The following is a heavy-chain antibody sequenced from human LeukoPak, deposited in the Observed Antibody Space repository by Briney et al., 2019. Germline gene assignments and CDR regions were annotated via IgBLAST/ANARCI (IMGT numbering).Heavy chain of an antibody. J-gene: IGHJ4*02. CDR1: GFTFSSYG. CDR3: AKSTTVTQRGYFDY. D-gene: IGHD4-17*01. CDR2: ISYDGSNK. Sequence: GRSLRLSCAASGFTFSSYGMHWVRQAPAKGLEWVAIISYDGSNKYYADSVKGRFTISRDNSENTLYLQMNSLRAEDTAVYYCAKSTTVTQRGYFDYWGQGTLATVSS. V-gene: IGHV3-30*18.